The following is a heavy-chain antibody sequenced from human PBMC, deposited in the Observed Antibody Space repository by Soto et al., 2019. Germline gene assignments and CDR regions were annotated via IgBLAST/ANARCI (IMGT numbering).Heavy chain of an antibody. CDR1: GGSISSSSYY. J-gene: IGHJ6*02. D-gene: IGHD5-12*01. CDR3: ARTPILRYDDYYYGMDV. V-gene: IGHV4-39*01. CDR2: IYYSGST. Sequence: QLQLQESGPGLVKPSETLSLTCTVSGGSISSSSYYWGWIRQPPGKGLEWIGSIYYSGSTYYNPSLKSRVTIPVDTSKNQFSLKLSSVPAADTAVYYCARTPILRYDDYYYGMDVWGQGTTVTVSS.